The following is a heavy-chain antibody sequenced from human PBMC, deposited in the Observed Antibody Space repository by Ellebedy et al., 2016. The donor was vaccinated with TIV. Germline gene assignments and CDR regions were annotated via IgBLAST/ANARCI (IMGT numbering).Heavy chain of an antibody. V-gene: IGHV4-34*01. CDR2: INHSGST. J-gene: IGHJ6*02. CDR1: GGSFSGYY. D-gene: IGHD3-10*01. Sequence: MPSETLSLTCAVYGGSFSGYYWSWIRQPPGKGLEWIGEINHSGSTTYHPSLKSRVTISVDTYKNQFSLKLSSLTAADTAVYYCDLTMVRGEPYYYYYGMDVWGQGTTVTVSS. CDR3: DLTMVRGEPYYYYYGMDV.